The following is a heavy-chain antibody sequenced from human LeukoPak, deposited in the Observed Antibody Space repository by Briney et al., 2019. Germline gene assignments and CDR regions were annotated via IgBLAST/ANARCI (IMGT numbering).Heavy chain of an antibody. D-gene: IGHD5-18*01. V-gene: IGHV4-39*01. J-gene: IGHJ4*02. CDR2: IYYSGST. CDR1: GGSLSSSSYY. Sequence: SETLSLTCTVSGGSLSSSSYYWGWIRQPPGKGLEWIGSIYYSGSTYYNPSLKSRVTISVDTSKNQFSLKLSSVTAADTAVYYCARHRGYSYGYVSLWGQGTLVTVSS. CDR3: ARHRGYSYGYVSL.